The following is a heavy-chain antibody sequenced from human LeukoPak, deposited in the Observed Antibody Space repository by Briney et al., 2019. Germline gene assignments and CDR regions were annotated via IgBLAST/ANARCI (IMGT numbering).Heavy chain of an antibody. D-gene: IGHD3-3*01. CDR1: GGSISSGSYY. J-gene: IGHJ6*04. V-gene: IGHV4-61*02. CDR2: IFTSGST. Sequence: SQTLSLTCTVSGGSISSGSYYWSWIRQPAGKGLERIGRIFTSGSTNYNPSLKSRVTISVDTSKNQFSLKLSSVTAADTAVYYCARDRPFWSGYSPPLDVWGKGTTVTVPS. CDR3: ARDRPFWSGYSPPLDV.